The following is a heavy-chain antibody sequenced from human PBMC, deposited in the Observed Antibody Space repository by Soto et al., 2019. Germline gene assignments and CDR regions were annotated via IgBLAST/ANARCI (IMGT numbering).Heavy chain of an antibody. D-gene: IGHD1-20*01. Sequence: PGKGLEWIGYIYYSGSTNYNPSLKSRVTISVDTSKNQFSLKLSSVTAADTAVYYCARWRITGTTKRWFDRWGQGNLVTVS. CDR2: IYYSGST. CDR3: ARWRITGTTKRWFDR. J-gene: IGHJ5*02. V-gene: IGHV4-59*13.